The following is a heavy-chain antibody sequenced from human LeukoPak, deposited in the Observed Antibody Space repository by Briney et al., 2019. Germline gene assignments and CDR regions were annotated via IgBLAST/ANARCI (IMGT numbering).Heavy chain of an antibody. J-gene: IGHJ5*02. D-gene: IGHD3-10*01. V-gene: IGHV4-59*01. CDR2: IYSSGST. Sequence: PSETLSLTCTVSGGSISSYYWNWVRQPPGKGLEWIGNIYSSGSTDYDPSLKSRVTISLDTSKFQFSLRLNSVTAADTAVYYCARADPNASGYFYRFNWFDPWGQGTLVTVS. CDR1: GGSISSYY. CDR3: ARADPNASGYFYRFNWFDP.